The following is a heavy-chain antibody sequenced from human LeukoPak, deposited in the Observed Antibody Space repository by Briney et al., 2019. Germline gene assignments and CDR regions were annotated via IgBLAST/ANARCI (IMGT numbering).Heavy chain of an antibody. J-gene: IGHJ3*02. D-gene: IGHD3-16*01. CDR1: GFTFSSYW. CDR2: INSDGSST. V-gene: IGHV3-74*01. Sequence: PGGSLRLSCAASGFTFSSYWMHWVRQVPGKGLVWVSRINSDGSSTSYADSVKGRFTISRDSAKNTLYVQMHSQRAEDTAVYCCATGWGHAFDIWGRGTMVTVSS. CDR3: ATGWGHAFDI.